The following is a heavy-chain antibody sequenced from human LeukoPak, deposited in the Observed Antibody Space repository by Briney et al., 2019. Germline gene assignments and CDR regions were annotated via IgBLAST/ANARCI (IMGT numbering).Heavy chain of an antibody. CDR1: GGSISGYY. J-gene: IGHJ6*02. CDR3: ARGEGGMDV. Sequence: SETLSLTCTVSGGSISGYYWSWIRQPPGKGLEWIGEINHSGSTNYNPSLKSRVTISVDTSKNQFSLKLSSVTAADTAVYYCARGEGGMDVWGQGTTVTVSS. V-gene: IGHV4-34*01. CDR2: INHSGST.